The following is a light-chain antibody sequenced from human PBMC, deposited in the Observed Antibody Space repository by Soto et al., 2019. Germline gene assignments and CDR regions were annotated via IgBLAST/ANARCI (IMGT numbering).Light chain of an antibody. CDR1: QYVGTR. J-gene: IGKJ5*01. CDR2: DAS. Sequence: EIVLTQSPATLSSSPGETATLSCRASQYVGTRLAWYQHKPGQAPRLLIYDASNRAAGIPARFSGSGSGTDFTLTISSLEPEDFAIYYCQQRQYWPPITFGQGTRLEIK. CDR3: QQRQYWPPIT. V-gene: IGKV3-11*01.